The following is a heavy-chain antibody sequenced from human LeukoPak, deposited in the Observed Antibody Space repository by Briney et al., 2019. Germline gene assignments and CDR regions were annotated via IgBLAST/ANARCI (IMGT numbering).Heavy chain of an antibody. D-gene: IGHD3-22*01. V-gene: IGHV3-23*01. CDR3: ARMSYYDRRGDNWFDP. Sequence: GGSLRLSCAASGFTFSSYAMSWVRQAPGKGLEWVSHISGSGGSTYYADSVKGRFTISRDNSKNTLYLQMNSLRAEDTAVYYCARMSYYDRRGDNWFDPWGQGTLVIVSS. J-gene: IGHJ5*02. CDR1: GFTFSSYA. CDR2: ISGSGGST.